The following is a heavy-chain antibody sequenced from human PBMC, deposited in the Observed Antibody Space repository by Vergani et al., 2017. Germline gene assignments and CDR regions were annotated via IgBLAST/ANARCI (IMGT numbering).Heavy chain of an antibody. D-gene: IGHD6-13*01. CDR1: GGSFSDYY. Sequence: QVQLQEWGAGLLKTSETLSLTCGVSGGSFSDYYWSWIRQAPGMGLEWIGEVNHGGSTNYNPSLKSRVTMSVDTSKNQFSLKLSSVTAADTAVYYCARIRIAGRSWFDPWGQGTLVTVSS. V-gene: IGHV4-34*01. J-gene: IGHJ5*02. CDR3: ARIRIAGRSWFDP. CDR2: VNHGGST.